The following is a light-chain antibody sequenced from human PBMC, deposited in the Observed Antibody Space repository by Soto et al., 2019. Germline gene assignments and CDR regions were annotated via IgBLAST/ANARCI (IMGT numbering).Light chain of an antibody. V-gene: IGKV1-5*01. CDR1: QSISSW. Sequence: DIQMTQSPSTLSASVGDRVTITCRASQSISSWLDWYQQKPGKAPKIMIYDASSLESWVPSRFSGSGSGTEGTLTISSLQPDDFATYYCKQYNSSQYTFGQGPKLEIK. CDR2: DAS. CDR3: KQYNSSQYT. J-gene: IGKJ2*01.